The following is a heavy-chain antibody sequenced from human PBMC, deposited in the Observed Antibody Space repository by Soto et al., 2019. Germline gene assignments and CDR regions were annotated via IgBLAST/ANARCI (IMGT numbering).Heavy chain of an antibody. CDR1: CGSFSGYY. CDR3: ARCGYSYGLSYWYFDL. J-gene: IGHJ2*01. Sequence: ASETLSLTCAVYCGSFSGYYWSWIRQPPGKGLEWIGEINHSGSTNYNPSLKSRVTISVDTSKNQFSLKLSSVTAADTAVYYCARCGYSYGLSYWYFDLWGRGTLVTVSS. V-gene: IGHV4-34*01. D-gene: IGHD5-18*01. CDR2: INHSGST.